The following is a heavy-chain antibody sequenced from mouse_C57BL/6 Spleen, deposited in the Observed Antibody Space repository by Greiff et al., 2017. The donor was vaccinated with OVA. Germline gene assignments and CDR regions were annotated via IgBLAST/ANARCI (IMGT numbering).Heavy chain of an antibody. CDR3: ARALHYGSSYYAMDY. CDR2: ISYDGSN. CDR1: GYSITSGYY. Sequence: EVQLKESGPGLVKPSQSLSLTCSVTGYSITSGYYWNWIRQFPGNKLEWMGYISYDGSNNYNPSLKNRISITRDTSKNQFFLKLNSVTTEDTATYYCARALHYGSSYYAMDYWGQGTSVTVSS. D-gene: IGHD1-1*01. V-gene: IGHV3-6*01. J-gene: IGHJ4*01.